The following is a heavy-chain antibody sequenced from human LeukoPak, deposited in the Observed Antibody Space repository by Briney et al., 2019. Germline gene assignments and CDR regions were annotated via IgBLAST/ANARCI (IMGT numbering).Heavy chain of an antibody. D-gene: IGHD3-16*01. CDR3: ARGPPVGGYYYYGMDV. CDR1: GYTFTSYD. V-gene: IGHV1-8*01. CDR2: MNPNSGNT. J-gene: IGHJ6*02. Sequence: ASVKVSCKASGYTFTSYDINWVRQAPGQGLEWMGWMNPNSGNTGYAQKFQGRVTMTRNTSISTAYMELSSLRSEDTAVYYCARGPPVGGYYYYGMDVWGQGTTVTVSS.